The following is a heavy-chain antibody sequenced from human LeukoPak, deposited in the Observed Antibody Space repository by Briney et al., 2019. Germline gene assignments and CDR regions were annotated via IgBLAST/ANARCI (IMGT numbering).Heavy chain of an antibody. D-gene: IGHD3-9*01. V-gene: IGHV3-23*01. CDR1: GFTFSSYA. CDR3: AKDRERVRYFDSPDAFDI. CDR2: ISGSGGST. J-gene: IGHJ3*02. Sequence: PGGSLRLSCAASGFTFSSYAMSWVRQAPGKGLEWVSAISGSGGSTYYADSVKGRFTISRDNSKNTLYLQMNSLRAEDTAVYYCAKDRERVRYFDSPDAFDIWGQGTMVTVSS.